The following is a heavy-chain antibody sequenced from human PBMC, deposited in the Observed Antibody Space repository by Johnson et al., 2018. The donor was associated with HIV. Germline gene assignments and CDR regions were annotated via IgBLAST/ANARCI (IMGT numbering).Heavy chain of an antibody. J-gene: IGHJ3*02. CDR2: IRYDGGNK. CDR1: GFAFSSYG. V-gene: IGHV3-30*02. Sequence: QVQLVESGGGVVQPGGSLRLSCVASGFAFSSYGMHWVRQAPGKGLEWVSFIRYDGGNKSYGDSVKGRFTISRDNSKNTLYVQMISLRAEDTAVYDCAKPKSSDQNSGSYVSDAFDIWGQGTMVTVSS. D-gene: IGHD1-26*01. CDR3: AKPKSSDQNSGSYVSDAFDI.